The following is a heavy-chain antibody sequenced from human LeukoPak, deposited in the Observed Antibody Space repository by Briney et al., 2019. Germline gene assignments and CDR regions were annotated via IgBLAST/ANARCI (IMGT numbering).Heavy chain of an antibody. D-gene: IGHD3-22*01. Sequence: ASVKVSCKASGGTFGSYAISWVRQAPGQGLEWMGGIIPIFGTANYAQKFQGRVTITADESTSTAYMELSSLRSEDTAVYYCARDWPYYYDSSGYPAYSNWFDPWGQGTLVTVSS. CDR1: GGTFGSYA. CDR3: ARDWPYYYDSSGYPAYSNWFDP. CDR2: IIPIFGTA. V-gene: IGHV1-69*13. J-gene: IGHJ5*02.